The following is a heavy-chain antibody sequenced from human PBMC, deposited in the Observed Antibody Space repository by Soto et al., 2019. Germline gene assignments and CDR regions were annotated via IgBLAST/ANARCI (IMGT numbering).Heavy chain of an antibody. CDR1: GVTFSSYA. CDR2: ISGRGGRK. J-gene: IGHJ6*02. CDR3: AKVSADKIVGATVDYYYYYNGMDV. Sequence: EVQLLESGGGLVQPGGSLRLSCAASGVTFSSYAMSWVRQAPGKGLEWVSAISGRGGRKYYANSVKGRFTISRDNSKNTLYLQMNSLRAEDTAVYYCAKVSADKIVGATVDYYYYYNGMDVWGQGPTVTVSS. D-gene: IGHD1-26*01. V-gene: IGHV3-23*01.